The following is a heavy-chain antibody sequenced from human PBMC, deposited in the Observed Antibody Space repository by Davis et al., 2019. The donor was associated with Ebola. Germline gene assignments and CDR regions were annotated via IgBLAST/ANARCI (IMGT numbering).Heavy chain of an antibody. V-gene: IGHV3-48*01. CDR1: GFTFSSYS. D-gene: IGHD4-23*01. CDR3: AREGRRSRYGGNPGEPGY. J-gene: IGHJ4*02. CDR2: IGSSSSTI. Sequence: GGSLRLSCAASGFTFSSYSMNWVRQAPGKGLEWVSYIGSSSSTIYYADSVKGRFTISRDNAKNSLYLQMNSLRAEDTAVYYCAREGRRSRYGGNPGEPGYWGQGTLVTVSS.